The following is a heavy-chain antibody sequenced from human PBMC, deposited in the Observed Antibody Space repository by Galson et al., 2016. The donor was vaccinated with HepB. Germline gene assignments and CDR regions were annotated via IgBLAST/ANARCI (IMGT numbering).Heavy chain of an antibody. CDR1: KFAFSSYA. Sequence: SLRLSCAASKFAFSSYAMTWVRQAPGKGLEWVSSISHSGGNTYYTDSVKGRFTISRDNSKNTLYLQLNSLRAEDTAVYYCARDFHILTGYYKRFWGDYFDYWGQGTLVTVSS. D-gene: IGHD3-9*01. CDR2: ISHSGGNT. V-gene: IGHV3-23*01. J-gene: IGHJ4*02. CDR3: ARDFHILTGYYKRFWGDYFDY.